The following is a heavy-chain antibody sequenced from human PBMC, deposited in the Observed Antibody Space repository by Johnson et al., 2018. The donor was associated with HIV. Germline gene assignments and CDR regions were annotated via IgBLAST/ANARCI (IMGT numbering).Heavy chain of an antibody. D-gene: IGHD6-6*01. J-gene: IGHJ3*02. CDR2: ISYDGSNK. V-gene: IGHV3-30-3*01. CDR1: GFTFSSSA. Sequence: QVQLVESGGGVVQPGRSLRLSCAASGFTFSSSALHWVRQAPGKGLEWVAVISYDGSNKYYADSVKGRFTISRDNSKNTLYLQMNSLRAEDTAVYYCARETIYSSFPGAFDIWGQGTMVTVSS. CDR3: ARETIYSSFPGAFDI.